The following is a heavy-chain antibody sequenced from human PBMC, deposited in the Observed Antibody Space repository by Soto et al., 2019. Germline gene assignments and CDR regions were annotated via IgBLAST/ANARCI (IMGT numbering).Heavy chain of an antibody. J-gene: IGHJ4*02. D-gene: IGHD2-2*02. CDR2: IYYSGST. CDR3: AGYCSSTSCYTGTDY. Sequence: QVQLQESGPGLVKPSQTLSLTCTVSGGSISSGGYYWSWIRQHPGKGLEWIGYIYYSGSTYYNPSLKSRVTISVDTSKNQFSLKLSSVTAADAAVYYCAGYCSSTSCYTGTDYWGQGTLVTVSS. CDR1: GGSISSGGYY. V-gene: IGHV4-31*03.